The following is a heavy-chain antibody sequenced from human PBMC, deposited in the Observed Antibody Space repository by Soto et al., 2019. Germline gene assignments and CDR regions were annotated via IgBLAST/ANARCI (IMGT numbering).Heavy chain of an antibody. CDR3: RLLYYYDSSGYY. J-gene: IGHJ4*02. V-gene: IGHV3-30*03. Sequence: GGSLRLSCAASGFTFSSYGMHWVRQAPGKGLEWVAVISYDGSNKYYADSVKGRFTISRDNSKNTLYLQMNSLRAEDTAVYYCRLLYYYDSSGYYWGQGTLVTVSS. CDR2: ISYDGSNK. CDR1: GFTFSSYG. D-gene: IGHD3-22*01.